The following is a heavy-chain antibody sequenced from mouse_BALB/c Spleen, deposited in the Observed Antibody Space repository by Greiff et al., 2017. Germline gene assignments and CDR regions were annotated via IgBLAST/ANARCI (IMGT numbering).Heavy chain of an antibody. CDR1: GYTFTSYW. D-gene: IGHD1-1*01. V-gene: IGHV1-5*01. CDR2: IYPGNSDT. J-gene: IGHJ3*01. CDR3: TRDGSSYPWFAY. Sequence: EVQLQQSGTVLARPGASVKMSCKASGYTFTSYWMHWVKQRPGQGLEWIGAIYPGNSDTSYNQKFKGKAKLTAVTSTSTAYMELSSLTNEDSAVYYCTRDGSSYPWFAYWGQGTLVTVSA.